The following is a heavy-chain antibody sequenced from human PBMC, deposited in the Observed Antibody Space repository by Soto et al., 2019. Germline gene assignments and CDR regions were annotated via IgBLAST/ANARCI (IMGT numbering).Heavy chain of an antibody. J-gene: IGHJ5*02. CDR1: GGSFSGYY. V-gene: IGHV4-34*01. CDR3: ASRPGRIAAQGP. Sequence: SETLSLTCAVYGGSFSGYYWSWIRQPPGKGLEGIGEINHSGSTNYNPSLKSRVTISVDTSKNHFSLKLSSVTAADTAVYYCASRPGRIAAQGPWGQGTLVTVSS. CDR2: INHSGST. D-gene: IGHD6-6*01.